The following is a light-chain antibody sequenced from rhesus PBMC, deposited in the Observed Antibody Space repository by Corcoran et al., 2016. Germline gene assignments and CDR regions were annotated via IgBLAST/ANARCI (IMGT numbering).Light chain of an antibody. CDR1: ENVNNY. J-gene: IGKJ2*01. V-gene: IGKV1-74*01. CDR3: QHGYGTPYS. CDR2: KAS. Sequence: DIQMTQSPSSLSASVGDRVTITCRASENVNNYLNRYQQKPGKAPKRLIYKASTLQSGVPSRFSGSGSGTDYTFTISSLQPEDVATYYCQHGYGTPYSFGQGTKVEIK.